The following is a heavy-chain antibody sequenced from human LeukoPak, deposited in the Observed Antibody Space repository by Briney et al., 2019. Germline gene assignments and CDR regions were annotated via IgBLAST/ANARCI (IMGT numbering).Heavy chain of an antibody. Sequence: GGSLRLSCAASGFTFSSYAMNWVRQAPGKGLEWVSSITSGSSYIYYADSVKGRFTISRDNAKNSLYLQMNSLRAEDTAVYYCARDPYSGSYGNYYYYFMDVWGKGTTVTISS. CDR1: GFTFSSYA. CDR2: ITSGSSYI. V-gene: IGHV3-21*01. CDR3: ARDPYSGSYGNYYYYFMDV. D-gene: IGHD1-26*01. J-gene: IGHJ6*03.